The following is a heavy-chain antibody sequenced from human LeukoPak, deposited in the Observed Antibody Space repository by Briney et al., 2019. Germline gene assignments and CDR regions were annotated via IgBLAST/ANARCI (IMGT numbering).Heavy chain of an antibody. V-gene: IGHV1-24*01. Sequence: GASVKVSCKVSGYTLTELSMHWVRQAPGKGLEWMGGFDPEDGETIYAQKFQGRVTMTRDTSISTAYMELSRLRSDDTAVYYCARRGYDATHDYWGQGTLVTVSS. CDR2: FDPEDGET. CDR3: ARRGYDATHDY. J-gene: IGHJ4*02. D-gene: IGHD2-15*01. CDR1: GYTLTELS.